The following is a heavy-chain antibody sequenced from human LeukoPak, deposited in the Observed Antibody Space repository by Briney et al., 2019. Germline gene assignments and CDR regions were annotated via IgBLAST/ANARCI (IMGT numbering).Heavy chain of an antibody. J-gene: IGHJ4*02. Sequence: RGSLRLSCAASGFTFSSYSMNWVRQAPGKGLEWVSYISSSSSTIYYADSVKGRFTISRDNAKNSLYLQMNSLRAEDTAVYYCARDTTYDSSGYYYGGVDYWGQGTLVTVSS. V-gene: IGHV3-48*01. D-gene: IGHD3-22*01. CDR2: ISSSSSTI. CDR3: ARDTTYDSSGYYYGGVDY. CDR1: GFTFSSYS.